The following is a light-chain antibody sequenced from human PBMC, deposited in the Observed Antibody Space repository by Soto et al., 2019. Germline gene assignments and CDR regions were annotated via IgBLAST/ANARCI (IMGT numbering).Light chain of an antibody. V-gene: IGKV3-15*01. Sequence: VLTQSRATLSVSPLERSTLSGRASQTFNNKLAWYQQKPGQAPRLIIYRTSTRATGVPARFSGSGSETEFTLTISSLQSEDFAVYYCQQYNNWPLTFGGGTKVDIK. J-gene: IGKJ4*01. CDR3: QQYNNWPLT. CDR2: RTS. CDR1: QTFNNK.